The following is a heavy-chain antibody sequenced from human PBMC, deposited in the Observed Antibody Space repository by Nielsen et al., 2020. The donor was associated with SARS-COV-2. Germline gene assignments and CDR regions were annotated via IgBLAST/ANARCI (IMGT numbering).Heavy chain of an antibody. Sequence: GESLKISCAASGFTFINFGMHWVRRAPGKGLEWVAVVSFDGTDKYYGDSVKGRFTISRDNSKNTVYLQMNSLRPEDTAAYYCARDRDRGIVATIVDYWGQGTLVTVSS. J-gene: IGHJ4*02. CDR2: VSFDGTDK. CDR1: GFTFINFG. V-gene: IGHV3-30*03. D-gene: IGHD5-12*01. CDR3: ARDRDRGIVATIVDY.